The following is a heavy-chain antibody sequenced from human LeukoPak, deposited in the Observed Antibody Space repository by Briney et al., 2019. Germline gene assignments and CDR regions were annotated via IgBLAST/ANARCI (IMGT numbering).Heavy chain of an antibody. CDR2: ISYDGSNK. J-gene: IGHJ4*02. V-gene: IGHV3-30-3*01. CDR3: ARIGPSSSWYYFDY. CDR1: GFTFSSYA. Sequence: GGSLRLSCAASGFTFSSYAMHWVRQAPGKGLEWVAVISYDGSNKYYADSVKGRFTISRDNSKNTLYLQMNSLRAEDTAVYYCARIGPSSSWYYFDYWGQGTLVTVSS. D-gene: IGHD6-13*01.